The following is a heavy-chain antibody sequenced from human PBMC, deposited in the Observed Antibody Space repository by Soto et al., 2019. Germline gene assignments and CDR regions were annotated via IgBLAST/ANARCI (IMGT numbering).Heavy chain of an antibody. CDR3: ATQRLGEFGSHFDH. J-gene: IGHJ4*02. D-gene: IGHD3-10*01. V-gene: IGHV4-59*11. CDR1: GGSMSSHY. CDR2: IYYSGST. Sequence: QLQVSGPEVVKPSETLSLTCTVSGGSMSSHYWAWMRQSPGQGLEWIGYIYYSGSTKSNPSLNGRLTMSVETSKNQFTLNLRSVTVADTAVYYCATQRLGEFGSHFDHWGQGTLVSVSS.